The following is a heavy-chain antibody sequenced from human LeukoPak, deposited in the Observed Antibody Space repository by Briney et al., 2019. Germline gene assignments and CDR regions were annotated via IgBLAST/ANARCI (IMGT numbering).Heavy chain of an antibody. CDR3: ARELYDSRGYYHVDY. Sequence: ASVTVSCKASGYIFTGYYMHWVRQAPGQGLEWMGWINPNSGGTKYAQKFQGRATMTRDTSISIANMELSRLRSDDTAVYYCARELYDSRGYYHVDYWGQGTLVTVSS. CDR1: GYIFTGYY. CDR2: INPNSGGT. J-gene: IGHJ4*02. V-gene: IGHV1-2*02. D-gene: IGHD3-22*01.